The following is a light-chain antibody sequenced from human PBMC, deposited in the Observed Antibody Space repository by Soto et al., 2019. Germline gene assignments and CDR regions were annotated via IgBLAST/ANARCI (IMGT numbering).Light chain of an antibody. V-gene: IGKV1-12*01. CDR1: QAISDW. J-gene: IGKJ4*01. Sequence: DIQMTQSPSSVSASVGDRVTITCRASQAISDWLAWYQQKPGKAPQLLIYATSTLQDGVPSRFSGSGSGTDFTLTISSLQAEEFATYFRQQASRFPLTFGGGTKGAIK. CDR3: QQASRFPLT. CDR2: ATS.